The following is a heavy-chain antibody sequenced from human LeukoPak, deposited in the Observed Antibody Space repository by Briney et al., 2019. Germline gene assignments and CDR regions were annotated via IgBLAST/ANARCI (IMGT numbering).Heavy chain of an antibody. V-gene: IGHV3-20*04. CDR1: GFTFDDYG. J-gene: IGHJ3*02. D-gene: IGHD3-10*01. Sequence: GGSLRLSCAASGFTFDDYGMSWVRQAPGKGLECVSGINWNGGSTGYADSVKGRFTISRDNAKNSLYLQMNSLRAEDTALYYCATRSGSYDYDAFDIWGQGTMVTVSS. CDR2: INWNGGST. CDR3: ATRSGSYDYDAFDI.